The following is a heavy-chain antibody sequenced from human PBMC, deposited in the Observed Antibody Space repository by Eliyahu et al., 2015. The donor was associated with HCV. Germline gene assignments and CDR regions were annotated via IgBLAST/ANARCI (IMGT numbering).Heavy chain of an antibody. J-gene: IGHJ5*02. CDR2: IFSNDQK. V-gene: IGHV2-26*01. CDR3: ARTSGLYCSSTTCYYWFDP. CDR1: GFSLNNARMX. Sequence: QVTLKESGPVLVKPTETLTLTCTVSGFSLNNARMXVSWIRQPPGKALEWLAHIFSNDQKSYSTSLKSRLTISKDTSKSQVVLTMTXMDPVDTATYYCARTSGLYCSSTTCYYWFDPWGQGTLVTVSS. D-gene: IGHD2-2*01.